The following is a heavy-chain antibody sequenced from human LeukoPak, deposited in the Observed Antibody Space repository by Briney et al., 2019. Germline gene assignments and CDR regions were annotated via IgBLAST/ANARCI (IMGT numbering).Heavy chain of an antibody. CDR2: IHHIGNT. Sequence: AETLSLTCAVSGYSISSSNYWGWIRQPPGKGLEWIGNIHHIGNTYYNPSLKNRVTISLDTSKNQFSPKLSSVTAADTAVHYCARVLIVVVTEEYDALDIWGQGTMVTVSS. CDR1: GYSISSSNY. CDR3: ARVLIVVVTEEYDALDI. D-gene: IGHD2-21*02. J-gene: IGHJ3*02. V-gene: IGHV4-38-2*01.